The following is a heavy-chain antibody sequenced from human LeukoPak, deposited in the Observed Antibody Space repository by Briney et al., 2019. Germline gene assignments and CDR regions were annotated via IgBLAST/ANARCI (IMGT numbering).Heavy chain of an antibody. CDR2: ISNTDDSI. Sequence: PGGSLRLSCAASGFTFSDYHMTWIRQAPGKGLEWVSYISNTDDSINYADSVSGRFTISRDNAKSSVHLQMNGLRVEDTAVYYCARAPAVYFFYIDVWGEGTTVTVSS. CDR1: GFTFSDYH. CDR3: ARAPAVYFFYIDV. V-gene: IGHV3-11*04. J-gene: IGHJ6*03.